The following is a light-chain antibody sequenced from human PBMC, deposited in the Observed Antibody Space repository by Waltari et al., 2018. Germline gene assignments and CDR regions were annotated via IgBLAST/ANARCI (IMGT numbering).Light chain of an antibody. J-gene: IGLJ3*02. V-gene: IGLV3-19*01. CDR3: QSRDSSANGV. CDR2: GEN. Sequence: SSELTQDPAVSVALGQTVSITCQGDSLGSHFATWYQQKPGQAPVLVFYGENNRPSGIPDRFSASRSGNTASLIITGAQAEDEADYYCQSRDSSANGVFGGGTKLTVL. CDR1: SLGSHF.